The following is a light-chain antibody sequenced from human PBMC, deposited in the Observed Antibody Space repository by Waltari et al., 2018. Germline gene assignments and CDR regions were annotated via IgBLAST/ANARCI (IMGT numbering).Light chain of an antibody. CDR1: QSALYSSNNKNY. CDR3: QQHYSTPRT. Sequence: DIEMTQSPDSLAVSLGERATINCKSSQSALYSSNNKNYLAWYQHKPGQPPKLLIYWASTRESGVPERFSGSGSGTDFTLTISSLQAEDVAVYYCQQHYSTPRTFGGGTKVEIK. CDR2: WAS. J-gene: IGKJ4*01. V-gene: IGKV4-1*01.